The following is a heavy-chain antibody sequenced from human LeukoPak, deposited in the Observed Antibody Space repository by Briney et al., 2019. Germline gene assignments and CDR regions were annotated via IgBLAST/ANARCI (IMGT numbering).Heavy chain of an antibody. D-gene: IGHD5-24*01. Sequence: ASVKVSCKASGYTFTGYYMHWVRQAPGQGLEWMGWINPNSGGTNYAQKFQGRVTITADKSTSTAYMELSSLRSEDTAVYYCARGRWLPGAFDIWGQGTMVTVSS. CDR1: GYTFTGYY. J-gene: IGHJ3*02. CDR3: ARGRWLPGAFDI. V-gene: IGHV1-2*02. CDR2: INPNSGGT.